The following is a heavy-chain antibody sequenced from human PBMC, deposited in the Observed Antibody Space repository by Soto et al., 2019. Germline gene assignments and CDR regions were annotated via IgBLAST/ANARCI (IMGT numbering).Heavy chain of an antibody. CDR2: IWYDGSNK. CDR3: ARQDPGYSYGHNNWFDP. Sequence: SGFTFSSYGMHWVRQAPGRVLEWVAVIWYDGSNKYYADSVKGRVTISVDTSKNQFSLKLSSVTAADTAVYYCARQDPGYSYGHNNWFDPWGQGTLVTVSS. J-gene: IGHJ5*02. D-gene: IGHD5-18*01. CDR1: GFTFSSYG. V-gene: IGHV3-33*01.